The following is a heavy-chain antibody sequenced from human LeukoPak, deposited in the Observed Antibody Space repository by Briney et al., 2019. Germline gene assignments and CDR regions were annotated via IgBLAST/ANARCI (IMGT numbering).Heavy chain of an antibody. V-gene: IGHV3-33*01. CDR2: IWSDGSNK. J-gene: IGHJ4*02. D-gene: IGHD3-10*01. Sequence: QPGGSLRLSCAASGFTFSDYGIHWVRQAPGKGLEWVAVIWSDGSNKYYADSVKGRFTISRDNSEKTLYLQMNSLRVEDTAVYYCVRASGSFDYWGQGTLVTVPS. CDR1: GFTFSDYG. CDR3: VRASGSFDY.